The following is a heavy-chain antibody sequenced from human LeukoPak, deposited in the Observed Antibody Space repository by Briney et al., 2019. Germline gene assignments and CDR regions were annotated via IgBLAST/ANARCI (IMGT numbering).Heavy chain of an antibody. CDR1: GYSFTSYW. J-gene: IGHJ3*02. D-gene: IGHD4-17*01. CDR3: ARRLFQPGDYGVPFDI. Sequence: GESLKISCKGSGYSFTSYWIGWVRQMPGKGLEWMGIIYPGDSDTRYSPSFQGQVTISADKSISTAYLQWSSLKASDTAMYYCARRLFQPGDYGVPFDIWGQGTMVTVSS. CDR2: IYPGDSDT. V-gene: IGHV5-51*01.